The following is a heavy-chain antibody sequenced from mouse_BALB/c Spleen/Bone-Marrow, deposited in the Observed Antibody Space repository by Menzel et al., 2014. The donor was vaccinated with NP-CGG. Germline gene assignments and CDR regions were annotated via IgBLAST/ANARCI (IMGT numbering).Heavy chain of an antibody. D-gene: IGHD2-14*01. V-gene: IGHV1-7*01. CDR3: ALYYRYDYFDY. CDR2: INPSTTYS. Sequence: QVQLQQPGAELAKPGASVKMSCKASGYTFTSYWMHWVKQRPGQGLEWIGYINPSTTYSAYSQKFKDKATLTADKSSSTAYMQLSSLTSEDSAVHYCALYYRYDYFDYWGQGTTLTVSS. J-gene: IGHJ2*01. CDR1: GYTFTSYW.